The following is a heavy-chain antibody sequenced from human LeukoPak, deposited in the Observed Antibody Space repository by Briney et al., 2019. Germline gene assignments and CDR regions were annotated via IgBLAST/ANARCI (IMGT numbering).Heavy chain of an antibody. J-gene: IGHJ6*03. D-gene: IGHD6-19*01. CDR1: GYTFTSYG. CDR3: ARDSTVAGSDYYYYYYMDV. V-gene: IGHV1-18*01. Sequence: ASVKVSCKASGYTFTSYGISWVRQAPGQGLEWMGWISAYNGNTNYAQKLQGRVTMTTDTSTSIAYMELRSLRSDDTAVYYCARDSTVAGSDYYYYYYMDVWGKGTTVTVSS. CDR2: ISAYNGNT.